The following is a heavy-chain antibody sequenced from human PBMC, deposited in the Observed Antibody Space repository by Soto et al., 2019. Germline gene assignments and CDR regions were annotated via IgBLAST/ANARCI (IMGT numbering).Heavy chain of an antibody. CDR2: IWYDGSNK. D-gene: IGHD4-17*01. J-gene: IGHJ4*02. CDR3: ARGGRLPQFDY. Sequence: GGSLRLSCAASGFTFSSYGMHWVRQAPGKGLEWVAVIWYDGSNKYYADSVKGRFTISRDNSKNTLYLQMNSLRAEDTAVYYCARGGRLPQFDYWGQGTLVTVSS. V-gene: IGHV3-33*01. CDR1: GFTFSSYG.